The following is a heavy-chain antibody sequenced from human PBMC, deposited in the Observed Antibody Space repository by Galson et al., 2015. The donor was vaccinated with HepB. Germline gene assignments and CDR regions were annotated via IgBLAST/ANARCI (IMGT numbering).Heavy chain of an antibody. J-gene: IGHJ2*01. Sequence: SVKVSCKASGGSFSNYTINWVRQAPGQGLEWMGRIIPIVGIPDYAQKFQGRVTITADKSTTTAYMEPSSLRSDDTAVYYCARDPENYYNFWHGYYVFGYFDLWGRGTLVTVSS. CDR2: IIPIVGIP. CDR1: GGSFSNYT. CDR3: ARDPENYYNFWHGYYVFGYFDL. V-gene: IGHV1-69*04. D-gene: IGHD3-3*01.